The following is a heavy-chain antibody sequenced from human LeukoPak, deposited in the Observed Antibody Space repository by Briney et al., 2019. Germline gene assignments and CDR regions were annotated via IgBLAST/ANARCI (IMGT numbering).Heavy chain of an antibody. CDR1: GYTFTSYD. CDR3: ARASVRVVTYAFGY. J-gene: IGHJ4*02. V-gene: IGHV1-8*01. Sequence: ASVKVSCKASGYTFTSYDINWVRQATGQGLEWMGWMNPNSGNTGYAQKFQGRVTMTRNTSISTAYMELSSLRSEDTAVYYCARASVRVVTYAFGYWGQGTLVTVSS. CDR2: MNPNSGNT. D-gene: IGHD3-3*01.